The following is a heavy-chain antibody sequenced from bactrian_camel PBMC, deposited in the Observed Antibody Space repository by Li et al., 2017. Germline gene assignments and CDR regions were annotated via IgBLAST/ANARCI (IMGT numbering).Heavy chain of an antibody. CDR3: AAEPLSSGACYGRTEFTY. D-gene: IGHD3*01. V-gene: IGHV3S54*01. CDR2: LMSGYSGT. J-gene: IGHJ4*01. CDR1: GSIYDTMC. Sequence: HVQLVESGGGSVQPGGSLRLSCASSGSIYDTMCMGWVRQAPGKEREGVAQLMSGYSGTYYADSAKGRFTISQDNAKNTLYLRMNSLKPEDTAMYYCAAEPLSSGACYGRTEFTYWGQGTQVTVS.